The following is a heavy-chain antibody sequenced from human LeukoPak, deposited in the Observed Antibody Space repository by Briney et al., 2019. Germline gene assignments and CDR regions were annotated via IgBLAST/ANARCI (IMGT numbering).Heavy chain of an antibody. CDR2: IYTSGTT. J-gene: IGHJ6*03. Sequence: SETLSLTCTVSGGSISSYYWSWIRQPAGKGLVWIGHIYTSGTTTYNPSLKSRVTISVDKSKNQFSLKLSSVTAADTAVYYCAREPDFDWLLSRYYMDVWGKGTTVTVSS. D-gene: IGHD3-9*01. CDR3: AREPDFDWLLSRYYMDV. V-gene: IGHV4-4*07. CDR1: GGSISSYY.